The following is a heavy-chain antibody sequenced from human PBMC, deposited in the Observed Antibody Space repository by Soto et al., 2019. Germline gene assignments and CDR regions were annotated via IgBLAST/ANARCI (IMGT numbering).Heavy chain of an antibody. CDR2: INGRSNYV. CDR1: GFTFSTYT. J-gene: IGHJ4*02. V-gene: IGHV3-21*01. Sequence: PGGSLRLSCVFSGFTFSTYTMNWVRQAPGKGLERVSSINGRSNYVYYADSVKGRFTISRDNAKNSLYLQMNRLRAEDTAIYYCAREDGVVGSSSAFDHWGLGTLVTV. D-gene: IGHD1-26*01. CDR3: AREDGVVGSSSAFDH.